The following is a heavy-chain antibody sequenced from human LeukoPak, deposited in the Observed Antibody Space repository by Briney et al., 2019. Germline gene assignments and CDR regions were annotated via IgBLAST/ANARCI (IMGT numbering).Heavy chain of an antibody. V-gene: IGHV1-46*01. J-gene: IGHJ4*02. D-gene: IGHD6-19*01. CDR1: GYTFTSYY. CDR3: ARWDRYSSGWYYFDY. CDR2: INPSGGST. Sequence: ASVKVSCKASGYTFTSYYMHWVRQAPGQGLEWMGLINPSGGSTSYAQKFQGRVTMTRDMSTSTVYMELSSLRSEDTAVYYCARWDRYSSGWYYFDYWGQGTLVTVSS.